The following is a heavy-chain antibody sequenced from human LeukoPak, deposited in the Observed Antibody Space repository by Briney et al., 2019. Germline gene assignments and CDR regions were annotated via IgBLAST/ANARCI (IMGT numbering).Heavy chain of an antibody. CDR3: ARDRYSSSGPLDY. CDR1: GFTFSSYS. CDR2: ISSSGSTI. J-gene: IGHJ4*02. Sequence: PGGSLRLSCAASGFTFSSYSMNWVRQAPGKGLEWVSYISSSGSTIYYADSVKGRFTISRDNAKNSLYLQMNSLRAEDTAVYYCARDRYSSSGPLDYWGQGTLVTVSS. D-gene: IGHD6-13*01. V-gene: IGHV3-48*01.